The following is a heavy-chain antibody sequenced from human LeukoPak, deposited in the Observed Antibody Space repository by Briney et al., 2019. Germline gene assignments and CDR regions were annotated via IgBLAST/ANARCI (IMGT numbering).Heavy chain of an antibody. J-gene: IGHJ4*02. CDR3: ARGSSWYSGFDY. CDR2: IYSGGST. V-gene: IGHV3-53*01. Sequence: GGSLRLSCAASGFTVSSNYMSWVRQAPGKGLEWVPVIYSGGSTYYADSVKGRFTISRDNSKNTLYLQMNSLSAEDTAVYYCARGSSWYSGFDYWGQGTLVTVSS. CDR1: GFTVSSNY. D-gene: IGHD6-13*01.